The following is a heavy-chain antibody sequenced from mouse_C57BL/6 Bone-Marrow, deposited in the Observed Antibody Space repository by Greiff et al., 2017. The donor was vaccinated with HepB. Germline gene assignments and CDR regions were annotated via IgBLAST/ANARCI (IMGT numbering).Heavy chain of an antibody. CDR2: ISSGGSYT. V-gene: IGHV5-6*01. CDR1: GFTFSSYG. J-gene: IGHJ3*01. Sequence: EVKLMESGGDLVKPGGSLKLSCAASGFTFSSYGMSWVRQTPDKRLEWVATISSGGSYTYYPDSVKGRFTISRDNAKNTLYLQMSSLKSEDTAMYYCARRSSAWFAYWGQGTLVTVSA. CDR3: ARRSSAWFAY. D-gene: IGHD1-1*01.